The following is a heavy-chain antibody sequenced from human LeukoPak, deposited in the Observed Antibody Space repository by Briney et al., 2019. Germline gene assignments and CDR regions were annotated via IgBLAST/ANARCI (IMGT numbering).Heavy chain of an antibody. CDR2: IKQDGSEK. V-gene: IGHV3-7*01. J-gene: IGHJ4*02. CDR1: GFTLSSYW. Sequence: PGGSLRLSCAASGFTLSSYWMSWVRQAPGEGVEWVANIKQDGSEKYYVDSVKGRFTISRDNAKNSLYLQMNSLRAEDTAVYYCARGAFRFDYWGQGTLVTVSS. CDR3: ARGAFRFDY.